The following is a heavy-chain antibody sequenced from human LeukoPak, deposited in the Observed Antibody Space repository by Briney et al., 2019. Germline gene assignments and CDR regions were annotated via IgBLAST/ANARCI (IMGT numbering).Heavy chain of an antibody. CDR2: INTDGGST. CDR1: GFIFSSFW. D-gene: IGHD1-20*01. CDR3: TRSHNWNGEFDY. Sequence: PGGSLRLSCGASGFIFSSFWMHWVRQAPGQGLVWVARINTDGGSTHYADSMKGRFTISRDNAKNTLYLQMKSLGAEDTAVHYCTRSHNWNGEFDYWGQGTLVTVSS. V-gene: IGHV3-74*01. J-gene: IGHJ4*02.